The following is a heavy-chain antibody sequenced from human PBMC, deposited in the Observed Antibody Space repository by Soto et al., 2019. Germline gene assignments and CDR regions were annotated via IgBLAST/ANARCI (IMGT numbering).Heavy chain of an antibody. CDR2: IYYSGSS. CDR1: GDSISRSSYY. CDR3: ARHTNWNAAFDAFEI. J-gene: IGHJ3*02. Sequence: QLQLQESGPGLVKPSETLSLTCTVSGDSISRSSYYWGWIRQPPGMGREWIGSIYYSGSSYYSPSLKSRVTISVDTSKNQISLKLTSVTAADTAVYYCARHTNWNAAFDAFEIWGQGTMVTVSA. V-gene: IGHV4-39*01. D-gene: IGHD1-1*01.